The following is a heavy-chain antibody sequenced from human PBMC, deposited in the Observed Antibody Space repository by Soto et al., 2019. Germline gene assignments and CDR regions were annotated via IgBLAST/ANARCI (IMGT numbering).Heavy chain of an antibody. CDR1: GASVSSSHY. CDR2: VSYSGGP. D-gene: IGHD1-20*01. V-gene: IGHV4-39*01. Sequence: RSLPCSVSGASVSSSHYWGWIRQPPGKGLEWIGSVSYSGGPYYSPSFKSRITIFVDTSNNQFSLRMRSVTATDTAVYFCARHYNTGAFFDYWGQGKLVTVSS. J-gene: IGHJ4*02. CDR3: ARHYNTGAFFDY.